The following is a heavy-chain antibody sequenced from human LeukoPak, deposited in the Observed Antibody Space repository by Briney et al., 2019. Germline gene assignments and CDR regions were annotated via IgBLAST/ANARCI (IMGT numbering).Heavy chain of an antibody. D-gene: IGHD3-22*01. Sequence: ASVTVSCKASGYTFTGYYIHWVRQAPGQGLEWMGRLNPNNGGTNYAQKFQGRVTMTRDTSINTAYMELSSLRSEDTAVYYCARSLGYDSSGTTTLLNYWGQGTLVTVSS. V-gene: IGHV1-2*06. CDR2: LNPNNGGT. CDR3: ARSLGYDSSGTTTLLNY. J-gene: IGHJ4*02. CDR1: GYTFTGYY.